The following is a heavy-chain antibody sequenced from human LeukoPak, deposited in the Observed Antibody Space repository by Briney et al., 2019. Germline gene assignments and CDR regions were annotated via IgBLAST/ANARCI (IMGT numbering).Heavy chain of an antibody. J-gene: IGHJ6*02. V-gene: IGHV4-59*08. CDR3: ARHVRSYCSSTSCYYYYGMDV. CDR1: GGSISSYY. CDR2: IYYSGST. D-gene: IGHD2-2*01. Sequence: PSETLSLTCTVSGGSISSYYWSWIRQPPGKGLEWIGYIYYSGSTNYNPSLKSRVTISADTSKNQFSLKLSSVTAADTAVYYCARHVRSYCSSTSCYYYYGMDVWGQGTTVTVSS.